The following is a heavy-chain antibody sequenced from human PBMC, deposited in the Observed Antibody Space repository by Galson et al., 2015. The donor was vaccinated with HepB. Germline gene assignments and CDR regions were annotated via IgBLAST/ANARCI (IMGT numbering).Heavy chain of an antibody. CDR2: ISWNSGSI. D-gene: IGHD3-16*01. V-gene: IGHV3-9*01. J-gene: IGHJ6*02. CDR3: ASAAHTGERYYYYGMDV. Sequence: SLRLSCAASGFTFDDYAMHWVRQAPGKGLEWVSGISWNSGSIGYADSVKGRFTISRDNAKNSLYLQMNSLRAEDTALYYCASAAHTGERYYYYGMDVWGQGTTVTVSS. CDR1: GFTFDDYA.